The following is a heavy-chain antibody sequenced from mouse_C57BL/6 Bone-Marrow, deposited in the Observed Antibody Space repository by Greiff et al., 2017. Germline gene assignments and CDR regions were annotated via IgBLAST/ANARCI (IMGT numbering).Heavy chain of an antibody. CDR3: ARGLYYGSNYWYFDV. CDR2: IYPRSGNT. D-gene: IGHD1-1*01. J-gene: IGHJ1*03. V-gene: IGHV1-81*01. Sequence: VQLQQSGAELARPGASVKLSCKASGYTFTSYGISWVTQRTGQGLEWIGEIYPRSGNTYYNEKFKGKATLTADKSSSTAYMELRSLTSEDSAVYFCARGLYYGSNYWYFDVWGTGTTVTVSS. CDR1: GYTFTSYG.